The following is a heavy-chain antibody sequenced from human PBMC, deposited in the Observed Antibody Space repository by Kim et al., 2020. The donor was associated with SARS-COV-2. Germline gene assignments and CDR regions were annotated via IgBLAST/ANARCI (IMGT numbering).Heavy chain of an antibody. CDR3: ARGSPTLWRDGYNFGLDFDY. J-gene: IGHJ4*02. CDR2: INHSGST. D-gene: IGHD5-12*01. V-gene: IGHV4-34*01. CDR1: GGSFSGYY. Sequence: SETLSLTCAVYGGSFSGYYWSWIRQPPGKGLEWIGEINHSGSTNYNPSLKSRVTISVDTSKNQFSLKLSSVTAADTAVYYCARGSPTLWRDGYNFGLDFDYWGQGTLVTVSS.